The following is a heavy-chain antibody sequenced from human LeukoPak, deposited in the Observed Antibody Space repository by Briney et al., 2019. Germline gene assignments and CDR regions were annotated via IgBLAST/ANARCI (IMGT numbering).Heavy chain of an antibody. J-gene: IGHJ4*02. CDR3: ARDLCLWSSTSCNPGDY. D-gene: IGHD2-2*01. CDR2: INPNSGGT. Sequence: GASVKVSCKASGYTLTGYYMHWVRQAPGQGLEWMGWINPNSGGTNYAQKFQGWVTMTRDTSISTAYMELSRLRSDDTAVYYCARDLCLWSSTSCNPGDYWGQGTLVTVSS. V-gene: IGHV1-2*04. CDR1: GYTLTGYY.